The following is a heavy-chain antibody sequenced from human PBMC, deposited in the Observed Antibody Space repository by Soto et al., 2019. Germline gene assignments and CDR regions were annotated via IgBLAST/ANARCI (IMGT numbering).Heavy chain of an antibody. CDR1: GGTFSSYA. J-gene: IGHJ6*02. Sequence: QVQLVQSGAEVKKPGSSVKVSCKASGGTFSSYAISWVRQAPGQGLEWMGGIIPIFGTANYAQKFQGRVTITADESTSTAYMELGSLRSEDTAVYYCASKVSDFWSGYYPHYYYYYGMDVWGQGTTVTVSS. CDR3: ASKVSDFWSGYYPHYYYYYGMDV. D-gene: IGHD3-3*01. CDR2: IIPIFGTA. V-gene: IGHV1-69*01.